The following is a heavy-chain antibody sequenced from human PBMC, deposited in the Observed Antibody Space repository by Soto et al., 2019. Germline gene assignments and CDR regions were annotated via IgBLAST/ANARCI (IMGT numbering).Heavy chain of an antibody. Sequence: SETLSLTCTVSGGSISSYYWSWIRQPPGKGLEWIGYIYYSGSTNYNPSLKSRVTISVDTSKNQFSLKLSSVTAADTAVYYCARDLHDSSGYYYFDYWGQGTLVTVSS. CDR1: GGSISSYY. D-gene: IGHD3-22*01. J-gene: IGHJ4*02. V-gene: IGHV4-59*01. CDR2: IYYSGST. CDR3: ARDLHDSSGYYYFDY.